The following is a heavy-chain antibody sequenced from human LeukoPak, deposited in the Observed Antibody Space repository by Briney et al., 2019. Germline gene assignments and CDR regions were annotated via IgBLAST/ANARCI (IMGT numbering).Heavy chain of an antibody. CDR3: ARPSRFLEGVNGYYYMDV. J-gene: IGHJ6*03. D-gene: IGHD3-3*01. CDR2: ISSSSTYI. Sequence: GGSLRLSCAASGFIFSSYSMSWVRQTPDKGLEWVSSISSSSTYIHYADSVKGRFTISRDNSKNTLYLQMNSLRAEDTAVYYCARPSRFLEGVNGYYYMDVWGKGTTVTVSS. V-gene: IGHV3-21*04. CDR1: GFIFSSYS.